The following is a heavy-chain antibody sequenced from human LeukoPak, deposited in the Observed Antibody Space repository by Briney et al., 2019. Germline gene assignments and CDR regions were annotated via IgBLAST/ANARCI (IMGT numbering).Heavy chain of an antibody. D-gene: IGHD2-8*01. Sequence: GRSLRLSCAASGFTFRNYAMHWVRQAPGKGLEWVAVILHDGSNNYYADSVRGRFTISRDNSKNTLDLQMNSLTAEDTAVYYCARDRDAIGDYWSQGTLVTVSS. V-gene: IGHV3-30-3*01. J-gene: IGHJ4*02. CDR1: GFTFRNYA. CDR2: ILHDGSNN. CDR3: ARDRDAIGDY.